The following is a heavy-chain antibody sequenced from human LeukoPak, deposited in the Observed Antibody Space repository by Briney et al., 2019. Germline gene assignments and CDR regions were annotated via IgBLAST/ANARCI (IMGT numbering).Heavy chain of an antibody. CDR1: GGPISSYY. D-gene: IGHD3-9*01. CDR2: IYYSGST. J-gene: IGHJ2*01. Sequence: SETLSLTCTVSGGPISSYYWSWIRQPPGKGLEWIGYIYYSGSTNYNPSLKSRVTISVDTSKNQFSLKLSSVTAADTAVYYCARDCPYYDILTGYRHGYFDLWGRGTLVTVSS. V-gene: IGHV4-59*01. CDR3: ARDCPYYDILTGYRHGYFDL.